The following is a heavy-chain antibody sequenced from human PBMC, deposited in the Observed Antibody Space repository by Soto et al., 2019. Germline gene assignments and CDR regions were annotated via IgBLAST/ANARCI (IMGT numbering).Heavy chain of an antibody. CDR3: TTGETSGGHLRGDD. Sequence: EVQLLESGGDLVQAGGSLRLTCAASGFTFSNYAMSWVRQAPGKGLEWVSAISGSGDTTYYADSAKGRFSISRDNSKKSVYLQMHSLGVEDTAVYYCTTGETSGGHLRGDDWGQGTLVTVSS. V-gene: IGHV3-23*01. CDR1: GFTFSNYA. D-gene: IGHD3-10*01. J-gene: IGHJ4*02. CDR2: ISGSGDTT.